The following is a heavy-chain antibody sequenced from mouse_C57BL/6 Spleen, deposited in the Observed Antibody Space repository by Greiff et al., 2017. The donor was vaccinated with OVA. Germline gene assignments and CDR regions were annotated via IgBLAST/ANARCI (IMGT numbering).Heavy chain of an antibody. CDR2: IYPGNSDT. CDR1: GYTFTSYW. Sequence: VQLQQSGTVLARPGASVKMSCKTSGYTFTSYWMHWVKQRPGQGLEWIGAIYPGNSDTSYNQKFKGKAKLTAVTPASTAYMELSSLTNEDSAVYYCTRYYDGSDYWGQGTTLTVSS. D-gene: IGHD2-3*01. J-gene: IGHJ2*01. V-gene: IGHV1-5*01. CDR3: TRYYDGSDY.